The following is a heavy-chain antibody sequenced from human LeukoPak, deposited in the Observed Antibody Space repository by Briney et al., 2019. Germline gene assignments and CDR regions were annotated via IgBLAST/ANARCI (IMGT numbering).Heavy chain of an antibody. J-gene: IGHJ4*02. D-gene: IGHD3-22*01. CDR2: INHSGST. V-gene: IGHV4-34*01. Sequence: SETLSLTCAVYGGSFSGYYWSWIRQPPGKGLEWIGEINHSGSTNYNPSLKSRVTIPVDTSKNQFSLKLSSVTAADTAVYYCARQHSSSYYYFDYWGQGTLVTVSS. CDR3: ARQHSSSYYYFDY. CDR1: GGSFSGYY.